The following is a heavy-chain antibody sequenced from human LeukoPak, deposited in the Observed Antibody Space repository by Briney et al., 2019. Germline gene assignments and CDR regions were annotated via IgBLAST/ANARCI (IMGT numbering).Heavy chain of an antibody. Sequence: PSQTLSLTCTVSGGSISSGGYYWSWIRQHPGKGLEWIGYIYYSGSTYYNPSHKSRVTISVDTSKNQFSLKLSSVTAADTAVYYCARSGSTDYYDSSGYYGNWFDPWGQGTLVTVSS. V-gene: IGHV4-31*03. J-gene: IGHJ5*02. CDR1: GGSISSGGYY. D-gene: IGHD3-22*01. CDR3: ARSGSTDYYDSSGYYGNWFDP. CDR2: IYYSGST.